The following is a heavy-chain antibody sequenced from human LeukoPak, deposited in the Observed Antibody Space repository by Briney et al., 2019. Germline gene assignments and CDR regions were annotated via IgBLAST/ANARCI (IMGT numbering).Heavy chain of an antibody. CDR1: GFTFSSYA. Sequence: PGGSLRLSCAASGFTFSSYAMHWVRQAPGKGLEWVAVISYDGSNKYYADSVKGRFTISRDNAKNSLYLQMNSLRAEDTAVYYCARWWKAVYSGTKGYAFDIWGQGTMVTVSS. CDR2: ISYDGSNK. CDR3: ARWWKAVYSGTKGYAFDI. J-gene: IGHJ3*02. V-gene: IGHV3-30-3*01. D-gene: IGHD1-26*01.